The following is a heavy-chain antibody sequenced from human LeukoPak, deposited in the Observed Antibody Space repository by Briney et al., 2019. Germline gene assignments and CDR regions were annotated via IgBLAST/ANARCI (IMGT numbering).Heavy chain of an antibody. Sequence: ASVKVSCKASGYTFTSYGISWVRQAPGQGLEWMGWISAYNGNTNYAQKLQGRATMTTDTSTSTAYIELRSLRSDDTAVYYCARLGVVVITSWYYFDYWGQGTLVTVSS. J-gene: IGHJ4*02. V-gene: IGHV1-18*01. D-gene: IGHD3-22*01. CDR2: ISAYNGNT. CDR3: ARLGVVVITSWYYFDY. CDR1: GYTFTSYG.